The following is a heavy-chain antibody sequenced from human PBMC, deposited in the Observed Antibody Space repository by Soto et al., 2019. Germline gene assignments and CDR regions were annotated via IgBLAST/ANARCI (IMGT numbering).Heavy chain of an antibody. Sequence: SMTISCSAAGVTCSTYWMDLVRQTPGKGLEWVANINQDGSEKNYVDSVKGRFTIYRDNAKNSLYLQMSSLTAEDSAMYYCSRSLNSWGQGTLVTVSS. J-gene: IGHJ4*02. CDR3: SRSLNS. CDR1: GVTCSTYW. V-gene: IGHV3-7*01. CDR2: INQDGSEK.